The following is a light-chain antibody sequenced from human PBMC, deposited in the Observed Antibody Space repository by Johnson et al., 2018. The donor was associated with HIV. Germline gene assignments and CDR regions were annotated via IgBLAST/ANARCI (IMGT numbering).Light chain of an antibody. CDR2: ENN. Sequence: QSVLTQPPSVSAAPVQKVTISCSGSSSNIGNNYVSWYQQLPGTAPKLLIYENNKRPSGIPDRFSGSKSGTSATLGITGLQTGDEADYYCGTWDSRLSAGHVFGTWTKVTVL. V-gene: IGLV1-51*02. CDR3: GTWDSRLSAGHV. J-gene: IGLJ1*01. CDR1: SSNIGNNY.